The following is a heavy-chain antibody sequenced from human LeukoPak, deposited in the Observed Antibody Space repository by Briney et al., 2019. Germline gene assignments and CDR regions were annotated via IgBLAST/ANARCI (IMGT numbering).Heavy chain of an antibody. Sequence: ASVKVSCKASGYTFTSYGISWVRQAPGQGLEWMGWISAYNGNTNYAQKFQGRVTMTEDTSTDTAYMELSSLRSEDTAVYYCATGGYYDSSGYFDWGQGTLVTVSS. D-gene: IGHD3-22*01. CDR1: GYTFTSYG. CDR2: ISAYNGNT. V-gene: IGHV1-18*01. CDR3: ATGGYYDSSGYFD. J-gene: IGHJ4*02.